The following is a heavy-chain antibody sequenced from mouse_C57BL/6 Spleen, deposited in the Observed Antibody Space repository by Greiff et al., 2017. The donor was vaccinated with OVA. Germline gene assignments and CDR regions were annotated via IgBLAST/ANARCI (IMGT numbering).Heavy chain of an antibody. J-gene: IGHJ2*01. CDR3: ARREKSHCFDY. CDR2: ISNGGGST. Sequence: EVHLVESGGGLVQPGGSLKLSCAASGFTFSDYYMYWVRQTPEKRLEWVAYISNGGGSTYYPDTVKGRFTISRDNAKNTLYLQMSRLKSEDTAMYYCARREKSHCFDYWGQGTTLTVSS. V-gene: IGHV5-12*01. CDR1: GFTFSDYY.